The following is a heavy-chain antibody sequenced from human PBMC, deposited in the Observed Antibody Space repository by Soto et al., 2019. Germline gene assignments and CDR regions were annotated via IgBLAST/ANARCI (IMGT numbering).Heavy chain of an antibody. CDR1: EFTFTAYA. CDR3: AKDVCGSGTFCHFDY. D-gene: IGHD3-10*01. V-gene: IGHV3-23*01. CDR2: VGSDGGST. Sequence: EVQLLESGGGLVQPGGSLRLSCAAGEFTFTAYAMSRVRQAPGKGLEWVSAVGSDGGSTYYAESVRGRFTVSRDNSQNTLYLQMNNLRAEDTAVYYCAKDVCGSGTFCHFDYWGQGTLVTVSS. J-gene: IGHJ4*02.